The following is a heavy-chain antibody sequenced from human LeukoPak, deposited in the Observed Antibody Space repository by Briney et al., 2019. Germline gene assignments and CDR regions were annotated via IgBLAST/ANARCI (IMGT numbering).Heavy chain of an antibody. V-gene: IGHV3-30-3*01. CDR1: GFTFSSYA. CDR3: ARDSETLEVVITDY. Sequence: PGRSLRLSCAASGFTFSSYAMHWVRQAPGKGLEWVAVISYDGSNKYYADSVKGRFTISRDNSKNTLYLQMNSLRAEDTAVYYCARDSETLEVVITDYWGQGTLVTVSS. J-gene: IGHJ4*02. CDR2: ISYDGSNK. D-gene: IGHD3-22*01.